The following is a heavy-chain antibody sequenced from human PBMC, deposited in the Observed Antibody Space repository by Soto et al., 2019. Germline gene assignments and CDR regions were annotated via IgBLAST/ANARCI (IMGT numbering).Heavy chain of an antibody. Sequence: QVRLVESGGGVVRPGGSLRLSCAASGFTITKCAIHWIRQAPGKGLEWVGVVGSDGTHRYYADSVRGRFTISRDTSENTVFLQMDSPTTEDTALYYCARDSLVDSPDYSDTWGQGTLVTVSS. CDR2: VGSDGTHR. J-gene: IGHJ4*02. CDR1: GFTITKCA. D-gene: IGHD3-22*01. V-gene: IGHV3-30*01. CDR3: ARDSLVDSPDYSDT.